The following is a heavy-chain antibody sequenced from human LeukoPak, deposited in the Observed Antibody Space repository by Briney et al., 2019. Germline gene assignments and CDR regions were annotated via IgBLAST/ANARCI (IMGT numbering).Heavy chain of an antibody. V-gene: IGHV1-46*01. Sequence: ASVKVSCKASGYTFTSYYMHWVRQAPGQGLEWMGIINPSGGSTSYAQKFQGRVTMTRDTSTSTVYMELSSLRSEDTAVYYCARPSPGYYYDSSGYGEAFDIWGQGTMVTVSS. D-gene: IGHD3-22*01. CDR2: INPSGGST. CDR3: ARPSPGYYYDSSGYGEAFDI. J-gene: IGHJ3*02. CDR1: GYTFTSYY.